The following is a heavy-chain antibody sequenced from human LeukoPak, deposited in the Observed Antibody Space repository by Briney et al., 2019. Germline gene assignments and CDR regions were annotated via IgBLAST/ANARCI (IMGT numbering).Heavy chain of an antibody. CDR2: ISGPGGST. J-gene: IGHJ5*02. V-gene: IGHV3-23*01. D-gene: IGHD6-13*01. CDR1: GFTFSSYA. CDR3: AKVAAAAGSGEGNWFDP. Sequence: GGSLRLSCAASGFTFSSYAMTWVRQAPGKGLERVSEISGPGGSTYYADSVKGRFTISRDNSKNTLYLQMNSLRAEDTAVYYCAKVAAAAGSGEGNWFDPWGQGTLVTVSS.